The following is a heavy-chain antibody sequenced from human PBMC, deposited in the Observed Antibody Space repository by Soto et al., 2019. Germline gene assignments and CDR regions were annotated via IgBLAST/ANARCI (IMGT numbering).Heavy chain of an antibody. Sequence: QVQLVQSGAEVKKPGASVKVSCKASGYTFTSYGISWVRQAPGQGLEWMGWISADNRNTNYAQKLQGRVTMTTDTSTSTAYMELRSLRSDATAVYYCASIGRYVDIGAFDIWGQGTMVTVSS. CDR1: GYTFTSYG. CDR3: ASIGRYVDIGAFDI. D-gene: IGHD1-1*01. V-gene: IGHV1-18*01. CDR2: ISADNRNT. J-gene: IGHJ3*02.